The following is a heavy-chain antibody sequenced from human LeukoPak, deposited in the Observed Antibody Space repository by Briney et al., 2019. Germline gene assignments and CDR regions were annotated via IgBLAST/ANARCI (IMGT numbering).Heavy chain of an antibody. D-gene: IGHD1-26*01. CDR1: GGSISTSNYY. CDR3: ARDSSYRLDAFDI. CDR2: IFYSGST. Sequence: SETLSLTCTVSGGSISTSNYYWGWIRQPPGKGLEWIGNIFYSGSTYYSPSLRSRVTISLDTSRNQFSLKLNSVTAADTAVYYCARDSSYRLDAFDIWGQGTMVTVSS. V-gene: IGHV4-39*07. J-gene: IGHJ3*02.